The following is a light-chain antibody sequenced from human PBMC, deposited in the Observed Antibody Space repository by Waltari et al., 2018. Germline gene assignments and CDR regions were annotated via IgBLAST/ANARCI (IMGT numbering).Light chain of an antibody. CDR3: TQGTHWPPT. J-gene: IGKJ1*01. Sequence: DVGMTQSPLSLPVALGQTASISCKPSQRLVHSYGNISLNWLQQRPGQSPRLLIYQVSNRDSGVPDRFSGSGSGTEFTLKISRVEAEDVGVYYCTQGTHWPPTFGQGTKVEI. CDR1: QRLVHSYGNIS. V-gene: IGKV2-30*02. CDR2: QVS.